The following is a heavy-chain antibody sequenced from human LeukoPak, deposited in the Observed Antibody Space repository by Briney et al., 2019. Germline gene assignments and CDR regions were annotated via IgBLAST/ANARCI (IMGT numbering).Heavy chain of an antibody. Sequence: SETLSLTCAVSGGSISSGGYSWRWLRQPPGKGLEWFGHIYYSGSTYYNPSLKSRVTISVDTSKNQFSLKLSSVTAADTAVYYCARVLITGGLSLSGWFDPWGQGTLVTVSS. CDR1: GGSISSGGYS. J-gene: IGHJ5*02. CDR2: IYYSGST. CDR3: ARVLITGGLSLSGWFDP. D-gene: IGHD2-8*02. V-gene: IGHV4-30-4*07.